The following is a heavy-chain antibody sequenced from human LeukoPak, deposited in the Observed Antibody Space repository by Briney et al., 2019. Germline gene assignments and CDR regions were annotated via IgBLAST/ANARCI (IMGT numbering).Heavy chain of an antibody. J-gene: IGHJ6*02. D-gene: IGHD6-19*01. CDR1: GYTFTCYY. V-gene: IGHV1-2*06. CDR3: ARVDGSGWYYYYYYGMDV. Sequence: ASVKVSCKASGYTFTCYYMHWVRQAPGQGLEWMGRINPNSGGTNYAQKFQGRVTMTRDTSISTAYMELSRLRSDDTAVYYCARVDGSGWYYYYYYGMDVWGQGTTVTVSS. CDR2: INPNSGGT.